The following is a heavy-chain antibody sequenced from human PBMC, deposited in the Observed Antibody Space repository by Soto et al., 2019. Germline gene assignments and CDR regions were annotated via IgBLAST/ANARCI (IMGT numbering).Heavy chain of an antibody. V-gene: IGHV4-59*08. CDR3: ARHNYGSGSTYFDY. J-gene: IGHJ4*01. CDR1: GGSISSYY. CDR2: IYYSGST. D-gene: IGHD3-10*01. Sequence: SETLSLTCAVSGGSISSYYWSWIRQPPGKGLEWIGYIYYSGSTNYNPSLKSRVTISVDTSKNQFSLKLNSMTAADTAVYYCARHNYGSGSTYFDYWAQGTLVTVSS.